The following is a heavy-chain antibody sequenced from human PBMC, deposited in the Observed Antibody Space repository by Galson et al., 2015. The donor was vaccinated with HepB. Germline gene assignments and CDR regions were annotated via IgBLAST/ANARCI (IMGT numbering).Heavy chain of an antibody. CDR2: ISWNSGSI. D-gene: IGHD2-2*03. CDR3: AKDAALDIVVVPAAHGHGMDV. V-gene: IGHV3-9*01. J-gene: IGHJ6*02. Sequence: SLRLSCAASGFTFDDYAMHWVRQAPGKGLEWVSGISWNSGSIGYADSVKGRFTISRDNAKNSLYLQMNSLRAEDTALYYCAKDAALDIVVVPAAHGHGMDVWGQGTTVTVSS. CDR1: GFTFDDYA.